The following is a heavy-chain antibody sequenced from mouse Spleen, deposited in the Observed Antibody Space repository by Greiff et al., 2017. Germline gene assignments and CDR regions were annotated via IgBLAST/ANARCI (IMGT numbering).Heavy chain of an antibody. CDR1: GYSITSGYY. D-gene: IGHD2-3*01. CDR2: ISYDGSN. J-gene: IGHJ2*01. CDR3: ARDRGDGYYVYFDY. Sequence: EVQRVESGPGLVKPSQSLSLTCSVTGYSITSGYYWNWIRQFPGNKLEWMGYISYDGSNNYNPSLKNRISITRDTSKNQFFLKLNSVTTEDTATYYCARDRGDGYYVYFDYWGQGTTLTVSS. V-gene: IGHV3-6*01.